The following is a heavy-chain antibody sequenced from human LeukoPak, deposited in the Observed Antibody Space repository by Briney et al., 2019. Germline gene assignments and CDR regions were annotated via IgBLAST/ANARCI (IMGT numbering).Heavy chain of an antibody. CDR3: ARDESSRGDPNWFDP. CDR1: GYTFTSYR. CDR2: ISAYNGNT. V-gene: IGHV1-18*01. J-gene: IGHJ5*02. Sequence: ASVKVSCKASGYTFTSYRIIWVRQPPGQGLDWMGWISAYNGNTNYAQKLQGRVTMTTDTSTSTAYMELRSLRSDDTAVYYCARDESSRGDPNWFDPWGQGTLVTVSS. D-gene: IGHD2-21*02.